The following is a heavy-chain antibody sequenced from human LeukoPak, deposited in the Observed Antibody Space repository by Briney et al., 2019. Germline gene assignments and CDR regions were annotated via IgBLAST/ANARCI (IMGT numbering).Heavy chain of an antibody. CDR3: ARGGYSYGFRVAPIDY. CDR2: INHSGST. D-gene: IGHD5-18*01. J-gene: IGHJ4*02. CDR1: GGSFSGYY. Sequence: PSETLSLTCAVYGGSFSGYYWSWIRQPPGKGLEWIGEINHSGSTSYNPSLKSRVTISADTSKNQFSLKLSSVTAADTAVYYCARGGYSYGFRVAPIDYWGQGTLVTVSS. V-gene: IGHV4-34*01.